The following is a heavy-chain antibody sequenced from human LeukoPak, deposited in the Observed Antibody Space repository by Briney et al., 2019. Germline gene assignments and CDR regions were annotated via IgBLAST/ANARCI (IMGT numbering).Heavy chain of an antibody. CDR2: IFYTGST. CDR1: GGSISNYY. J-gene: IGHJ3*02. V-gene: IGHV4-59*01. CDR3: ARTAPDIVVLPAARGCFDI. D-gene: IGHD2-2*01. Sequence: SETLSLTCTVSGGSISNYYWNWIRQPPGKGLEWIGYIFYTGSTNHNPSLKSRVTISLDTSKNQFSLKLTSVTAADTAVYYCARTAPDIVVLPAARGCFDIWGQGTMVTVSS.